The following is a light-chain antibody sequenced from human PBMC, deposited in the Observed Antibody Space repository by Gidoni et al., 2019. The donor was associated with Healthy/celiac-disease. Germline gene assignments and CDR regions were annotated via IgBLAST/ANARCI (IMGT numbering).Light chain of an antibody. J-gene: IGKJ4*01. CDR1: KSVSSSY. CDR3: QQYGSSPLT. Sequence: EIVLTQSPGTLSLSPGERATLSCRASKSVSSSYLAWYQQKPGQAPRLLIYGACSRATGIPDRFSGSGSGTDFTLTISRLEPEDFAVYYCQQYGSSPLTFGGGTKVEIK. CDR2: GAC. V-gene: IGKV3-20*01.